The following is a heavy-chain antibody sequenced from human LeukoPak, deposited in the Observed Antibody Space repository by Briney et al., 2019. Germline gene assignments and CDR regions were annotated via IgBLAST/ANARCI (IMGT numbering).Heavy chain of an antibody. D-gene: IGHD1-26*01. V-gene: IGHV3-33*06. CDR3: AKGGGSYYPHYFDY. Sequence: GGSLRLSCAASGFTFSSYGMLWVRQAPGNGLEGVAVIWYDGSNKYYADSVKGRFTISRDNSKNTLYLQMNSLRAEDTAVYYCAKGGGSYYPHYFDYWGQGTLVTVSS. CDR2: IWYDGSNK. CDR1: GFTFSSYG. J-gene: IGHJ4*02.